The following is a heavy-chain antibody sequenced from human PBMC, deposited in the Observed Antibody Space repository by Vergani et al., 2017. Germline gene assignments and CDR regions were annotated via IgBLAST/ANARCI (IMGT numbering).Heavy chain of an antibody. V-gene: IGHV3-9*01. CDR1: GFTFDDYA. Sequence: EVQLVESGGGLVQPGRSLRLSCAASGFTFDDYAMHWVRQAPGQGLEWVSGISWNSGSIGYADSVKGRFTISRDNAKNSLYLQMNSLRAGDTAVYYCARSQYSSFMQDDAFDIWGQGTMVTVSS. CDR2: ISWNSGSI. CDR3: ARSQYSSFMQDDAFDI. D-gene: IGHD6-6*01. J-gene: IGHJ3*02.